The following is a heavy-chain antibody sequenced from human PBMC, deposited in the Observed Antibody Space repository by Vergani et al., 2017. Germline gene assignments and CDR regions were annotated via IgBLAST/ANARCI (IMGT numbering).Heavy chain of an antibody. CDR1: GGSIRSYY. CDR2: IYYSGST. CDR3: ARGSNFYGSLSYFDY. Sequence: QVQLQESGPGLVKPSETLSLTCTVSGGSIRSYYWSWIRQPPGKGLEWIGYIYYSGSTNYNPSLKSRVTISVDTSKNQFSLKLSSVTAADTAVYYCARGSNFYGSLSYFDYWGQGTLVTVSS. D-gene: IGHD3-10*01. J-gene: IGHJ4*02. V-gene: IGHV4-59*01.